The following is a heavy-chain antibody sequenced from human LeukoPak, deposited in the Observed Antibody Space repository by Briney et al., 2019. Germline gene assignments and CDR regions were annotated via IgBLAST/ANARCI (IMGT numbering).Heavy chain of an antibody. CDR2: IRYDGSNK. V-gene: IGHV3-30*02. J-gene: IGHJ5*02. CDR1: GFSFSSYG. Sequence: GGSLRLSCAASGFSFSSYGMHWVRQAPGKGLEWVAFIRYDGSNKYYADSVKGRFTISRDNSKNTLYLQMNSLRAEDTAVYYCTKDLAAGTTGGDWFDPWGQGTLVTVSS. CDR3: TKDLAAGTTGGDWFDP. D-gene: IGHD1-7*01.